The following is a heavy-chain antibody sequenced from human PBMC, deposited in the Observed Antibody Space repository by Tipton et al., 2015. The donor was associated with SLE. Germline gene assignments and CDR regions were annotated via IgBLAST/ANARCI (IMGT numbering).Heavy chain of an antibody. CDR2: IYYSGST. J-gene: IGHJ6*03. V-gene: IGHV4-38-2*02. D-gene: IGHD2-2*01. CDR3: ARDWCSSTSCYGYYYMDV. Sequence: TLSLTCTVSGYSISSGYYWGWIRQPPGKGLEWIGTIYYSGSTYYNPSLKSRVTISVDTSKNQFSLKLSSVTAADTAVYYCARDWCSSTSCYGYYYMDVWGKGTTVTVSS. CDR1: GYSISSGYY.